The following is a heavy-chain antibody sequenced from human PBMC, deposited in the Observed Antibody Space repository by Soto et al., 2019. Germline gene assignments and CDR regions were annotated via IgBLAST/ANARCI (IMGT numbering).Heavy chain of an antibody. CDR1: GFTFSSYS. J-gene: IGHJ4*02. CDR2: ISSSSSYI. Sequence: PGGSLRLSCAASGFTFSSYSMNWVRQAPGKGLEWVSSISSSSSYIYYADSVKGRFTISRGNAKNSLYLQMNSLRAEDTAVYYCARAGQGGYSYGLDYWGQGTLVTVSS. V-gene: IGHV3-21*01. D-gene: IGHD5-18*01. CDR3: ARAGQGGYSYGLDY.